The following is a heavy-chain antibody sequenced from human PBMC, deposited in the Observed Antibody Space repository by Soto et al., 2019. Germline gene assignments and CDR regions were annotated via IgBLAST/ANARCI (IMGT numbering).Heavy chain of an antibody. J-gene: IGHJ6*02. Sequence: VGSLRLSCAASGFTFSSYSMNWVRQAPGKGLEWVSSISSSSSYIYYADSVKGRFTISRDNAKNSLYLQMNSLRAEDTAVYYCARVVGYSYGYYYYGMDVWGQGTTVTVSS. CDR3: ARVVGYSYGYYYYGMDV. V-gene: IGHV3-21*01. CDR1: GFTFSSYS. D-gene: IGHD5-18*01. CDR2: ISSSSSYI.